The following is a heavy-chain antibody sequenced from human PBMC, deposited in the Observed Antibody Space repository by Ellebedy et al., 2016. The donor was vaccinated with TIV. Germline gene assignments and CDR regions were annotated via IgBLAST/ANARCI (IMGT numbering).Heavy chain of an antibody. CDR3: AREGPDD. J-gene: IGHJ4*02. CDR2: INQDGSQT. CDR1: GFTFSNYW. V-gene: IGHV3-7*03. Sequence: GESLKISCAASGFTFSNYWMLWVRQAPGKGLEWVAQINQDGSQTYYVDSVKGRFTVSRDNAKDSLYLLMNSLRVEDTAVYYCAREGPDDWGQGTLVTVSS.